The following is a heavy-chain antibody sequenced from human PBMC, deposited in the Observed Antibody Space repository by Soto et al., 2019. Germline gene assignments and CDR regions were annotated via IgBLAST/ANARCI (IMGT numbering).Heavy chain of an antibody. V-gene: IGHV3-21*01. Sequence: GGSLRLSCAASGFTFSSYSMNWVRQAPGKGLEWVSSISSSSSYIYYADSVKGRFTISRDNAKNSLYLQMNSLRAEDTAVYYCARDCSGRLIIAGHCVLRFLEWSPRYYYGMDVWGQGTTVTVSS. CDR2: ISSSSSYI. J-gene: IGHJ6*02. CDR3: ARDCSGRLIIAGHCVLRFLEWSPRYYYGMDV. D-gene: IGHD3-3*01. CDR1: GFTFSSYS.